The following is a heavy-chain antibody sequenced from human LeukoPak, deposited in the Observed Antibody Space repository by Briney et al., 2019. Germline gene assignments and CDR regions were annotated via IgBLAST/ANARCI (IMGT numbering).Heavy chain of an antibody. Sequence: GGSLRLSCVASGFTFSTYWMTWVRQAPGKGLEWVANIKQDGNQNYYVDSVRGRFTISRDNSKNSLYLQMDSLRVDDTAVYYCARDVEMFSTTWSDAFDIWGQGTMVTVSS. D-gene: IGHD6-13*01. CDR2: IKQDGNQN. CDR3: ARDVEMFSTTWSDAFDI. V-gene: IGHV3-7*01. J-gene: IGHJ3*02. CDR1: GFTFSTYW.